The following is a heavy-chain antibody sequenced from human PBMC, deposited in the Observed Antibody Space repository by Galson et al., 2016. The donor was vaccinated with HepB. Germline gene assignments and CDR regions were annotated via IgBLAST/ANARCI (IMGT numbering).Heavy chain of an antibody. CDR1: AFTFSNYG. J-gene: IGHJ6*02. CDR3: ARGSGSYYPYYYFGMDI. V-gene: IGHV3-33*01. Sequence: SLRLSCAASAFTFSNYGMHWVRQAPGKGLEWVAGIWTDGSNKYYGDSVKGRFTISRDNSKNTLYLQMNSLTAADTAVYYCARGSGSYYPYYYFGMDIWGQGTTVTVSS. CDR2: IWTDGSNK. D-gene: IGHD3-10*01.